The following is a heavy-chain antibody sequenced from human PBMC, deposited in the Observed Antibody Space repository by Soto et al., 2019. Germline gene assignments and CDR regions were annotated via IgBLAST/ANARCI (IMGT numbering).Heavy chain of an antibody. J-gene: IGHJ5*02. D-gene: IGHD3-22*01. CDR3: ARYYYDSSGYYGYWFDP. CDR1: GYTFTSYA. CDR2: INAGNGNT. Sequence: ASVKVSCKASGYTFTSYAMHWVRQAPGQRLEWMGWINAGNGNTKYSQKLQGRVTITRDTSASTAYMELSSLRSEDTAVYYCARYYYDSSGYYGYWFDPWGQGTLVTVSS. V-gene: IGHV1-3*01.